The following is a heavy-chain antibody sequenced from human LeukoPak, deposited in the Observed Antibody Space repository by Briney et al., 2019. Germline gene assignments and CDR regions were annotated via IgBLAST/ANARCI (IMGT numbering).Heavy chain of an antibody. CDR3: AKGHGYSSSLYVYYMDI. V-gene: IGHV3-43D*03. Sequence: GGSLRLSCAASGFTFDDYAMHWVRQAPGKGLEWVSLISWDGGSTYYADSVKGRFTISRDNSKNSLYLQMNSLRAEDTALYYCAKGHGYSSSLYVYYMDIWGKGTTVTVSS. D-gene: IGHD6-13*01. CDR1: GFTFDDYA. J-gene: IGHJ6*03. CDR2: ISWDGGST.